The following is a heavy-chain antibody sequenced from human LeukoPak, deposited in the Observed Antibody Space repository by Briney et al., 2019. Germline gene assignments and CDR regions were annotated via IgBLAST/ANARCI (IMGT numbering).Heavy chain of an antibody. CDR3: ARGPGSSGGAYVGDY. CDR1: GFTFTNFA. Sequence: GGSLRLSCAASGFTFTNFAMHWVRQVPGKGLVWVARIDGSGSSISHADFVKGRFSIARGNAKSTLYLQMNSLRAEDTAVYYCARGPGSSGGAYVGDYWGHGTLVTVSS. CDR2: IDGSGSSI. J-gene: IGHJ4*01. D-gene: IGHD3-22*01. V-gene: IGHV3-74*01.